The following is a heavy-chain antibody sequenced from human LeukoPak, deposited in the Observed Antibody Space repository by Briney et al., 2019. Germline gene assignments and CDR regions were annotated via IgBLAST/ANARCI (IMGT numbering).Heavy chain of an antibody. CDR2: ISSSSSYI. CDR3: ASAITMIVVGPVQAFDI. CDR1: GFTFSSYS. D-gene: IGHD3-22*01. V-gene: IGHV3-21*01. J-gene: IGHJ3*02. Sequence: AGGSLRLSCAASGFTFSSYSMNWVRQAPGKGLEWVSSISSSSSYIYYADSVKGRFTISRDNAKNSLYLQMNSLRAEDTAVYYCASAITMIVVGPVQAFDIWGQGTMVTVSS.